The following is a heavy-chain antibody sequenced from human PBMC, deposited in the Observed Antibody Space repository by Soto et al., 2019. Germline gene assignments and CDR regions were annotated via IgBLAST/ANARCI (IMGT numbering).Heavy chain of an antibody. CDR3: ARRGSGSYYDD. D-gene: IGHD1-26*01. CDR1: GFTFSSYA. Sequence: EVQLLESGGGLVQPGGSLRLSCAASGFTFSSYAMRCVRQAPVKGLEWVSAISGSGDSTYYEDSVKGRFTISRDNSKNTLYLQMNSLRAEDTALYYCARRGSGSYYDDWGQGNLVTVSS. V-gene: IGHV3-23*01. CDR2: ISGSGDST. J-gene: IGHJ4*02.